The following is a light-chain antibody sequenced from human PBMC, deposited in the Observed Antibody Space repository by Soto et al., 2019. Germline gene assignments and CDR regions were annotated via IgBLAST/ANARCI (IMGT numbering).Light chain of an antibody. CDR3: QQYYSTPWT. Sequence: EIQMTQSPASLSVSPGDRVTLTCRASQSVSSYLNWYQQKPGKAPKLLIYAASTMPTGVPSRFSGSGSGTDFTLTISRLQPEDFAAYYCQQYYSTPWTFGQGTKVEIK. CDR2: AAS. J-gene: IGKJ1*01. V-gene: IGKV1-39*01. CDR1: QSVSSY.